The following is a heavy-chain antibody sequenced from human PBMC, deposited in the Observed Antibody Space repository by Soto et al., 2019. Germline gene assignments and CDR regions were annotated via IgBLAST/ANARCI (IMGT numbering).Heavy chain of an antibody. D-gene: IGHD1-26*01. V-gene: IGHV1-69*02. CDR1: GGTFSSYT. Sequence: QVQLVQSGAEVKKPGSSVKVSCKASGGTFSSYTISWVRQAPGQGLEWMGRIIPILGIANYAQKFQGRVTXTAXKSRSTAYMELSSLRSEDTAVYYCAGGVGAMNHDYWGQGTLVTVSS. J-gene: IGHJ4*02. CDR3: AGGVGAMNHDY. CDR2: IIPILGIA.